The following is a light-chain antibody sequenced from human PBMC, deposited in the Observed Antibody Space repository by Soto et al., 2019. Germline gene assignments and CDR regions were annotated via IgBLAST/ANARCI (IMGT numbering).Light chain of an antibody. CDR3: QPYNNWPLT. CDR1: QSVTSNY. CDR2: GAS. Sequence: EIVLTQSPGTLSLSPGERATLSCRASQSVTSNYLAWYQQTPGQAPRLLFFGASIRATGVPDRFSGSGSGTDFTLTISRLEPEDFAVYYCQPYNNWPLTFGGGTKV. V-gene: IGKV3-20*01. J-gene: IGKJ4*01.